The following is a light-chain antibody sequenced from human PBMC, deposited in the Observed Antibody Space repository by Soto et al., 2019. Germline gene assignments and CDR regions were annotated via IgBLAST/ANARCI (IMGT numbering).Light chain of an antibody. J-gene: IGLJ2*01. V-gene: IGLV2-8*01. CDR2: EVI. Sequence: QSALTQPPSASGSPGQSVTISCTGTSSDVGGYNFVSWYQQHPGKAPKLMIYEVIKRPSGVPDRFSGSKSGNTASLTVSGLQAEDEADYYCSSYAGSNILIFGGGTKVTVL. CDR1: SSDVGGYNF. CDR3: SSYAGSNILI.